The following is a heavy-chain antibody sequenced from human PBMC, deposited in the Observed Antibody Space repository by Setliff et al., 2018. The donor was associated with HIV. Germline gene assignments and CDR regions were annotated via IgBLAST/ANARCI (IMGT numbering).Heavy chain of an antibody. CDR2: ISSNGFST. Sequence: GGSLRLSCETSGFTFGDFCMHWVRQAPGKGLEYVSDISSNGFSTYYTESVKGRFTVSRDNSKNTLYLQMNSLRPGDTAVYYCVKSVGDFWNRGFDSWGQGTQVTVSS. CDR3: VKSVGDFWNRGFDS. V-gene: IGHV3-64D*06. CDR1: GFTFGDFC. D-gene: IGHD3-3*01. J-gene: IGHJ5*01.